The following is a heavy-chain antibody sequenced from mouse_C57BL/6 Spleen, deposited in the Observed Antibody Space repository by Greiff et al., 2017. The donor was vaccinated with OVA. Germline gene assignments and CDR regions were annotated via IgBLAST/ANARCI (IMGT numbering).Heavy chain of an antibody. CDR3: TTYSTVGEHFDV. V-gene: IGHV14-4*01. D-gene: IGHD1-1*01. J-gene: IGHJ1*03. Sequence: VQLQQSGAELVRPGASVKLSCTASGFNIKDDYMHWVKQRPEQGLEWIGWIDPENGDTEYASKFQGKATITADTSSNTAYLQLSSLTSEDTAVYYCTTYSTVGEHFDVWGTGTTVTVSS. CDR2: IDPENGDT. CDR1: GFNIKDDY.